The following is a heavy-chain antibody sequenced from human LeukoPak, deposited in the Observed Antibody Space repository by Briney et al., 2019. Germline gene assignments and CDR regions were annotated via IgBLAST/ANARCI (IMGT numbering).Heavy chain of an antibody. J-gene: IGHJ4*02. CDR2: IYPGDSDT. D-gene: IGHD1-26*01. CDR3: ARQRSSANDY. CDR1: GYTFSDYW. V-gene: IGHV5-51*01. Sequence: GESLKISCQTSGYTFSDYWIGWVRQMPGKGLEWMGIIYPGDSDTRYSPSFQGQVTISADKSISTAYLQWSSLKASDTAIYYCARQRSSANDYWGQGTLVTVSS.